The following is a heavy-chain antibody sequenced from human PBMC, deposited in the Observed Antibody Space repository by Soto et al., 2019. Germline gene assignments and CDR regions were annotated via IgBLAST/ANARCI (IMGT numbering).Heavy chain of an antibody. J-gene: IGHJ6*02. CDR1: VFSLNTNGMG. D-gene: IGHD1-1*01. V-gene: IGHV2-5*02. Sequence: QITLKESGPTLVRPTQTLTLPCSFSVFSLNTNGMGVGWIRQPPGKALEWLAFLYWDEAKRYSPSLKTRLPVTTATSKNEVVLTLTSLDPLDTGTDYCAGWKCEAGLDVWGQGTTVTVSS. CDR2: LYWDEAK. CDR3: AGWKCEAGLDV.